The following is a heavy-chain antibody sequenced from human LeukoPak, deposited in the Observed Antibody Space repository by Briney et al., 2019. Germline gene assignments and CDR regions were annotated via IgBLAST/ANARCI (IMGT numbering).Heavy chain of an antibody. D-gene: IGHD6-13*01. J-gene: IGHJ4*02. Sequence: SGGSLRLSCAASGFTFSSYAMSWVRQAPGKGLEWVSAISGSGGSTYYADSVKGRFTISRDNSKNTLYLQMNSLRAEDTAVYYCAKVETAAGTPRDYWGQGTLVTVSS. CDR3: AKVETAAGTPRDY. CDR1: GFTFSSYA. CDR2: ISGSGGST. V-gene: IGHV3-23*01.